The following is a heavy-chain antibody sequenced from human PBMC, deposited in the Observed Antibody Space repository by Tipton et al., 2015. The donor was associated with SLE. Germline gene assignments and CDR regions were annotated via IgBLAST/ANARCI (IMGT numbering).Heavy chain of an antibody. CDR3: ARVWGTGSRGVDY. J-gene: IGHJ4*02. CDR2: TYYMSKWYN. CDR1: GDSVSSNSAA. Sequence: GLVKPSQTLSLPCAISGDSVSSNSAAWNWNRQSPSRGLEWLGRTYYMSKWYNDYAVSVKSRIIINPDTSKNQFSLQLTSVTPEDTAVYYCARVWGTGSRGVDYWGQGTLVTVSS. V-gene: IGHV6-1*01. D-gene: IGHD2-2*01.